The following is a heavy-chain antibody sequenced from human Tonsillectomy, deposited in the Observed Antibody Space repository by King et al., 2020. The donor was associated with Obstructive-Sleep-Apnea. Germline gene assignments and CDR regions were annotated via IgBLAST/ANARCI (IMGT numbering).Heavy chain of an antibody. CDR1: GFTFGDYG. V-gene: IGHV3-49*03. D-gene: IGHD3-16*01. J-gene: IGHJ4*02. CDR2: IRTKFFGGTT. Sequence: DVQLVESGGGLVEPGRSLRLSCTASGFTFGDYGMSWFRQAPGKGLEWVAFIRTKFFGGTTEYAASLKGRFTISRDDSKSIAYLQMNSLKTEDTAVYYCSRVMDDYVWGSYYYWGQGTLVTVSS. CDR3: SRVMDDYVWGSYYY.